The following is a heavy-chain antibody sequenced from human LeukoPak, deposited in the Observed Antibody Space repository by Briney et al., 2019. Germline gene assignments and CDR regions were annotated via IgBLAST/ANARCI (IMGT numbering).Heavy chain of an antibody. J-gene: IGHJ4*02. V-gene: IGHV3-23*01. Sequence: GGSLRLSCAASGFTFSSSAMSWVRQAPGKGLEWVSSISGSGSGGSTYYADSVKGRFTISRDNSKNTLYLQINSLRAEETAVYYCAKSGYNRFDYWGRGPLVTVSS. D-gene: IGHD5-24*01. CDR2: ISGSGSGGST. CDR1: GFTFSSSA. CDR3: AKSGYNRFDY.